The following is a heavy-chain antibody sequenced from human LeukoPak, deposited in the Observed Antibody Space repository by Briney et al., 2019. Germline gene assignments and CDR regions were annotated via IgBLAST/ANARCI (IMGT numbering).Heavy chain of an antibody. V-gene: IGHV4-61*02. D-gene: IGHD6-13*01. CDR3: ARTIAAANWFDP. CDR2: IYTSGST. Sequence: KTSQTLSLTCTVSGGSISSGSYYWSWIRQPAGKGLEWIGRIYTSGSTNYNPSLKSRVTISVDTSKNQFSLKLSSVTAADTAVYYCARTIAAANWFDPWGQGTLVTVSS. CDR1: GGSISSGSYY. J-gene: IGHJ5*02.